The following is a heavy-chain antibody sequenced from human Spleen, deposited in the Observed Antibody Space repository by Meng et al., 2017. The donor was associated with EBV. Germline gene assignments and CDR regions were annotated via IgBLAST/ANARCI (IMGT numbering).Heavy chain of an antibody. J-gene: IGHJ4*02. CDR1: GFSLSTRGVG. D-gene: IGHD6-6*01. CDR3: AHMIAARPFDS. V-gene: IGHV2-5*02. Sequence: QITLKESGPPLVKPTQTLTLTCTFSGFSLSTRGVGVGWIRQPPGKALEWLAVIYWDDDKRYSPSLKSRLAITKDTSKNQVVLTMANMDPVDAATYYCAHMIAARPFDSWGQGTLVTVSS. CDR2: IYWDDDK.